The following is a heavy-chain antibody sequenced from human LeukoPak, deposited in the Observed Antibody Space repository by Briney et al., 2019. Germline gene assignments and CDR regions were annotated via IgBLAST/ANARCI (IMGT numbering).Heavy chain of an antibody. CDR3: ARRPGHADHGDWFDP. Sequence: GGSLRLSCAASGFTFSSFWMHWVRQAPGKGLVWVSRIDSDGRITSYADSVRGRFTISRDNAKNTLYLQMNSLRAEDTAMYYCARRPGHADHGDWFDPWGQGTLVTVSS. J-gene: IGHJ5*02. D-gene: IGHD1-14*01. CDR1: GFTFSSFW. V-gene: IGHV3-74*01. CDR2: IDSDGRIT.